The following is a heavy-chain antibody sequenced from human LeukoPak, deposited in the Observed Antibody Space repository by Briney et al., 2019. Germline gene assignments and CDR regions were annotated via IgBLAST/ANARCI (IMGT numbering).Heavy chain of an antibody. Sequence: SETLSLTCTVSGGSISSSSYYWGWIRQPPGKGLEWIGEINHSGSTNYNPSLKGRVTISVDTSKNQFSLKLSSVTAADTAVYYCARRLWEMATYWYFDLWGRGTLVTVSS. CDR3: ARRLWEMATYWYFDL. J-gene: IGHJ2*01. D-gene: IGHD5-24*01. V-gene: IGHV4-39*07. CDR1: GGSISSSSYY. CDR2: INHSGST.